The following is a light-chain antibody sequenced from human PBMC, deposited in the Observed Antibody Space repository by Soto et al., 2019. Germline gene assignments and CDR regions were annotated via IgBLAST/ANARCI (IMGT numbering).Light chain of an antibody. CDR3: QQYNSYSWT. J-gene: IGKJ1*01. Sequence: DIQMTQSPSTLSASVGDRVTITCRASHSINSWLAWYQQKPGKAPKLLIYKASSLQSGVPSRFSGSGSGTEFTLTISSLQPDDFATYYCQQYNSYSWTFGRGTKVEIK. CDR2: KAS. CDR1: HSINSW. V-gene: IGKV1-5*03.